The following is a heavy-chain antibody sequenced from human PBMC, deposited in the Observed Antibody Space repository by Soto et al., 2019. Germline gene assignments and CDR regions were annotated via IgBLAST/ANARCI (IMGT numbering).Heavy chain of an antibody. V-gene: IGHV3-33*01. Sequence: QVQLVESGGGVVQPGGSLSLSCVASDFAFSNYGMHWVRQAPGKGLERGALICYDGTNKYYGDSVKGRFTVSRDNSQKSLYLQLKIVRADDTGAYFCVRVESCPRGSCYPNLVLYGVSASFDYWCQGTLISVSS. CDR3: VRVESCPRGSCYPNLVLYGVSASFDY. J-gene: IGHJ4*02. CDR2: ICYDGTNK. D-gene: IGHD1-26*01. CDR1: DFAFSNYG.